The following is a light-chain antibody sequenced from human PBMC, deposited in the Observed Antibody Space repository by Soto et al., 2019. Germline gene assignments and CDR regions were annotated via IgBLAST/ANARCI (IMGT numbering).Light chain of an antibody. Sequence: QSVLTQPPSASGTPGQRVSISCSGSSSNIGSNTVNWYQQLPGTAPKLLIYSNNQRPSGGPDRFSGSKSGTSASLAISGLQSEDEADYYCAAWDDSLHGVVFGGGTKLTVL. V-gene: IGLV1-44*01. CDR1: SSNIGSNT. CDR3: AAWDDSLHGVV. CDR2: SNN. J-gene: IGLJ2*01.